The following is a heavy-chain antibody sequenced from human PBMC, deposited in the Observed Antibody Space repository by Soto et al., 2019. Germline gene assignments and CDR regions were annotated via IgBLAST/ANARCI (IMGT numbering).Heavy chain of an antibody. CDR2: IIPILGIA. CDR1: GGTFSSYT. D-gene: IGHD5-12*01. V-gene: IGHV1-69*02. CDR3: VRVEYSGYDPPPNDAFDI. J-gene: IGHJ3*02. Sequence: QVQLVQSGAEVKKPGSSVQVSCKASGGTFSSYTISWVRQAPGQGLEWMGRIIPILGIANYAQKFQGRVTITADKSTSTAYLELSSLRSEDTAVYYCVRVEYSGYDPPPNDAFDIWGQGTMVTVSS.